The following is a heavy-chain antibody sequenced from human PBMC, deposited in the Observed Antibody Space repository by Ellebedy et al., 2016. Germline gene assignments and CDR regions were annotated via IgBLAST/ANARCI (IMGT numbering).Heavy chain of an antibody. Sequence: SVKVSCXASGGIFSSYAISWVRQAPGQGLEWMGGIIPIFGTANYAQKFQGRVTITADESTSTAYMELSSLRSEDTAVYYCARGVPDYDSSGYLGHVDYWGQGTLVTVSS. J-gene: IGHJ4*02. D-gene: IGHD3-22*01. V-gene: IGHV1-69*13. CDR1: GGIFSSYA. CDR2: IIPIFGTA. CDR3: ARGVPDYDSSGYLGHVDY.